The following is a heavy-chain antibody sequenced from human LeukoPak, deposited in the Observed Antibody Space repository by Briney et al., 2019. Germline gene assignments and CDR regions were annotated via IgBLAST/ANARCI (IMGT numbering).Heavy chain of an antibody. V-gene: IGHV1-18*01. D-gene: IGHD3-16*01. J-gene: IGHJ6*04. CDR3: ARDPTVTTFGGVMDV. Sequence: ASVKVSCKASGYTFTSYGISWVRQAPGQGLEWMGWISAYNGNTNYAQKLQGRVTMTTDTSTSTAYMELRSLRSDDTAVYYCARDPTVTTFGGVMDVWGKGTTVTVSS. CDR2: ISAYNGNT. CDR1: GYTFTSYG.